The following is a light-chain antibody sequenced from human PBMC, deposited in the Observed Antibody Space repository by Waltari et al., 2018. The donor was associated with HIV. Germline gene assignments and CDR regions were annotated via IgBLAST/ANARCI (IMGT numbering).Light chain of an antibody. CDR2: AAS. CDR3: QQSYDTLSLT. V-gene: IGKV1-39*01. Sequence: DLPVRQSPYSLSASTGARVTIACLASQSITNNLNWYQQKPGKAPKLLIYAASTLQSGVPSRFSGSGSGTDFTLTISSLQPEDSAAYYCQQSYDTLSLTFGGGTKVEIK. CDR1: QSITNN. J-gene: IGKJ4*01.